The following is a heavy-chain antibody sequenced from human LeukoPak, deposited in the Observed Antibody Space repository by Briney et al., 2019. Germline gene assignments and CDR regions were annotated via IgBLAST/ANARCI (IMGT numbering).Heavy chain of an antibody. CDR1: GGSISSSSYY. V-gene: IGHV4-39*01. CDR3: ARHKASSGWYAPYYFDY. J-gene: IGHJ4*02. D-gene: IGHD6-13*01. Sequence: PSETLSLTCTVSGGSISSSSYYWGWIRQPPGKGLEWIGSIYYSGSTYYNPSLKSRVTISVDTSKNQFSLKLSSVTAADTAVYYCARHKASSGWYAPYYFDYWGQGTLVTVSS. CDR2: IYYSGST.